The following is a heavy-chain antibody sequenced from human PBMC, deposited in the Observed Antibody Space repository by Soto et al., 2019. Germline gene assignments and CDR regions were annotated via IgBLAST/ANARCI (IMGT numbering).Heavy chain of an antibody. CDR2: IYPGDSDT. D-gene: IGHD6-13*01. J-gene: IGHJ1*01. CDR1: GYRFTIYW. CDR3: ARGRHSSRRDFQH. Sequence: PVASLTISYKGSGYRFTIYWIGWVRQMPGKGLEWMGIIYPGDSDTRYSPSFQGQVTISADKSISTAYLQWSSLKASDTAIYSCARGRHSSRRDFQHWXQGTLITVSS. V-gene: IGHV5-51*01.